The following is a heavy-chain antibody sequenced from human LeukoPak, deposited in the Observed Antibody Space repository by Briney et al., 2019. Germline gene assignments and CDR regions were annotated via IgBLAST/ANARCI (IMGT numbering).Heavy chain of an antibody. CDR1: GFTFDDYA. CDR2: ISWDGGST. J-gene: IGHJ4*02. CDR3: AKATSSGRVFDY. Sequence: GGSLRLSCAASGFTFDDYAMHWVRQAPGKGLEWVSLISWDGGSTYYADSVKGRFTISRDNSKNSLYLQMNSLRAEDSALYFCAKATSSGRVFDYWGQGTLVTVSS. D-gene: IGHD3-3*01. V-gene: IGHV3-43D*03.